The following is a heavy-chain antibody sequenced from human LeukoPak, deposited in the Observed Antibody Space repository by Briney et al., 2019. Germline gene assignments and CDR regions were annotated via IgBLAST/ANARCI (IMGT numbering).Heavy chain of an antibody. CDR3: ASHAHDYDSSGYFDS. Sequence: PGGSLRLSCVVSRPTFNSNAMYWVRQAPGKGLEWVSGISVSGGSEYYADSVKGRFCVSRDNSKHTVYLQMNSLRAEDTAVYFCASHAHDYDSSGYFDSWGQGALVTVSS. V-gene: IGHV3-23*01. CDR2: ISVSGGSE. J-gene: IGHJ4*02. CDR1: RPTFNSNA. D-gene: IGHD3-22*01.